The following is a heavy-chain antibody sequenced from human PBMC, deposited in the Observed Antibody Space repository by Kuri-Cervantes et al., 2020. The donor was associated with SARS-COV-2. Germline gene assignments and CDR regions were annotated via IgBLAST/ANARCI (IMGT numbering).Heavy chain of an antibody. CDR2: ISAYNGNT. Sequence: ASVKVSCKASGYTFTSYDINWVRQATGQGLEWMGWISAYNGNTNYAQKLQGRVTMTTDTSTSTAYMELRSLRSDDTAVYYCARDSGGYGSGGYWGQGTLVTVSS. CDR1: GYTFTSYD. D-gene: IGHD3-10*01. V-gene: IGHV1-18*01. J-gene: IGHJ4*02. CDR3: ARDSGGYGSGGY.